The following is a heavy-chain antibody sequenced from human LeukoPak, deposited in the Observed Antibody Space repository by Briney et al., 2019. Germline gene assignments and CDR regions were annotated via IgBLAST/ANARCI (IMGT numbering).Heavy chain of an antibody. CDR2: IYSGGST. J-gene: IGHJ4*02. CDR3: ARDLSGSYNY. Sequence: GGSLRLSCAASGFTDSSNYMSWVRQAPGKGLEWVSVIYSGGSTYYADSVKGRFTISRDNSKNTLYLQMNSLRAEDTAVYYCARDLSGSYNYWGQGTLVTVSS. D-gene: IGHD1-26*01. CDR1: GFTDSSNY. V-gene: IGHV3-66*02.